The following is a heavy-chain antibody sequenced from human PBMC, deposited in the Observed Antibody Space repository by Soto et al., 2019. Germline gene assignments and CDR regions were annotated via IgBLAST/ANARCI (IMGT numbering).Heavy chain of an antibody. Sequence: EVQLVESGGGLVQPGGSLKLSCAASGFTFSGSAVHWVRQASGKGLAWVGRIRSKANTYATAYAASVKGRFTISRDDSKNTAYLQMNSLKPEDTAVYYCSAYSGSYSDAFDIWGQGTVVTVSS. CDR2: IRSKANTYAT. D-gene: IGHD1-26*01. CDR1: GFTFSGSA. V-gene: IGHV3-73*02. CDR3: SAYSGSYSDAFDI. J-gene: IGHJ3*02.